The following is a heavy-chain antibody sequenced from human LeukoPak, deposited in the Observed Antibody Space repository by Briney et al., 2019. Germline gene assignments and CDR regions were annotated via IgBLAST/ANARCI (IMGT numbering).Heavy chain of an antibody. D-gene: IGHD5-24*01. J-gene: IGHJ4*02. CDR2: ISAYNGNT. V-gene: IGHV1-18*01. CDR1: GYTFTSYD. CDR3: ARDQGRWLQLRGLSY. Sequence: ASVKVSYKASGYTFTSYDINWVRQATGQGLEWMGWISAYNGNTNYAQKLQGRVTMTTDTSTSTAYMELRSLRSDDTAVYYCARDQGRWLQLRGLSYWGQGTLVTVSS.